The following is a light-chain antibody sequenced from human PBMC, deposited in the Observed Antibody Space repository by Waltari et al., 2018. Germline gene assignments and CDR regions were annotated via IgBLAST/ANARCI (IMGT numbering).Light chain of an antibody. CDR1: QSISSW. CDR3: QQYNSYRT. V-gene: IGKV1-5*03. CDR2: KAS. J-gene: IGKJ1*01. Sequence: DIQMTQSPSTLSASVGDRVTITCRASQSISSWLAWYPQKPGKAPNLLIYKASSLESGVPSRFSGSGAGTEFTLTISSLQPDDVATYYCQQYNSYRTFGQGTKVEIK.